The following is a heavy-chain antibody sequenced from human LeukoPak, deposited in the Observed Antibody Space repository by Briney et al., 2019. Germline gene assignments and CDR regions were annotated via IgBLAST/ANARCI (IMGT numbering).Heavy chain of an antibody. J-gene: IGHJ6*03. V-gene: IGHV3-11*01. CDR2: ISSSGSTI. D-gene: IGHD3-10*01. Sequence: TGGSLRLYCAASGFTFSDYYMIWIPQAPGMGLEGVSYISSSGSTIYYEDSVKGGFTIARDKSKNAQYLQMNSLRDEDTAVYYCAKEEWGFGEFPLFMDVWGKGTTVTISS. CDR3: AKEEWGFGEFPLFMDV. CDR1: GFTFSDYY.